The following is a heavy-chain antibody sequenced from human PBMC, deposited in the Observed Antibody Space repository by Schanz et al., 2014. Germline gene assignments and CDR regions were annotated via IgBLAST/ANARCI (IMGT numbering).Heavy chain of an antibody. CDR3: ASPSGYSDYGTYFDF. J-gene: IGHJ4*02. CDR1: GFTISSYS. Sequence: EVHLVESGGGLVKRGGSLRLSCAASGFTISSYSMNWVRQAPGKGLEWVSSISSSGSYIYYADSVKGRFSISRDNAKNSLFLQMNRLRAEDTAVYYCASPSGYSDYGTYFDFWGQGTLVTVSS. D-gene: IGHD5-12*01. V-gene: IGHV3-21*01. CDR2: ISSSGSYI.